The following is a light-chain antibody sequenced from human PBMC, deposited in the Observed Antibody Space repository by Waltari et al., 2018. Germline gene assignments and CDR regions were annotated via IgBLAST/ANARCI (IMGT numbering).Light chain of an antibody. CDR2: AAF. CDR3: QQPKT. V-gene: IGKV1-9*01. CDR1: PDISNY. Sequence: DVQLTQSPSFLSASVGDRVTITCRASPDISNYLAWYQQRPGKAPQLLISAAFSLQSGVPSRFSGSRSGTEFTLTISSLQPEDAATYYCQQPKTFGQGTKVEIK. J-gene: IGKJ1*01.